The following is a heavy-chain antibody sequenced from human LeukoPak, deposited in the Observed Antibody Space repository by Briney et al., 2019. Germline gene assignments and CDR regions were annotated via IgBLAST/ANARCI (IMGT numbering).Heavy chain of an antibody. J-gene: IGHJ4*02. Sequence: SETLSLTCTVSGYSISSGYYWGWIRQPPGQGLEWIGSIYHSGSTYYNPSLKSRVTISLDSSKNQFSLKLSSVTAADTSVYSCARGNYGTFDYWGQGTLVTVSS. CDR1: GYSISSGYY. CDR3: ARGNYGTFDY. CDR2: IYHSGST. D-gene: IGHD1-7*01. V-gene: IGHV4-38-2*02.